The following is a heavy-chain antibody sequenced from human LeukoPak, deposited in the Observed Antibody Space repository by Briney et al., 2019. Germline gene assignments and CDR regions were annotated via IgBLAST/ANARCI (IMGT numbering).Heavy chain of an antibody. CDR3: AGGAYYGSGSYRY. CDR1: GGSFSGYY. D-gene: IGHD3-10*01. V-gene: IGHV4-34*01. Sequence: SETLSLTCAVYGGSFSGYYWSWIRQPPGKGLEWIGEINHSGSTNYNPSLKSRVTISVDTSKNQFSLKLSSVTAADTAVYYCAGGAYYGSGSYRYWGQGTLVTVSS. CDR2: INHSGST. J-gene: IGHJ4*02.